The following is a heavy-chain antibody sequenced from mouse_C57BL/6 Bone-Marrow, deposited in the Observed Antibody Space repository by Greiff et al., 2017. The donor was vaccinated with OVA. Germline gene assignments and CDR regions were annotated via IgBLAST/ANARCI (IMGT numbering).Heavy chain of an antibody. V-gene: IGHV1-69*01. CDR3: ARQGLRSY. CDR1: GYTFTSYW. J-gene: IGHJ3*01. Sequence: QVQLQQPGAELVMPGASVKLSCKASGYTFTSYWMHWVKQRPGQGLEWIGEIDPSDSYTNYNQKFKGKSTLTVDKSSSTAYMQLSSLTSEDSAVYYCARQGLRSYWGQGTLVTVSA. D-gene: IGHD1-1*01. CDR2: IDPSDSYT.